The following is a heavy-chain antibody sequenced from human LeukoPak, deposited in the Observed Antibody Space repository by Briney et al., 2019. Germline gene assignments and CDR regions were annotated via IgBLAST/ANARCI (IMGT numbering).Heavy chain of an antibody. D-gene: IGHD2-8*01. CDR1: GASLNGHY. CDR3: AQNGQSGFSFDP. J-gene: IGHJ5*02. Sequence: SSETLSLTCAVYGASLNGHYWSWIRQPPGKGLEWIGEGSDVGGTKYNPSLKSRVTISTDTSKNQFSLKLSSVTAADTAVYYCAQNGQSGFSFDPWGQGTLVTVSS. V-gene: IGHV4-34*01. CDR2: GSDVGGT.